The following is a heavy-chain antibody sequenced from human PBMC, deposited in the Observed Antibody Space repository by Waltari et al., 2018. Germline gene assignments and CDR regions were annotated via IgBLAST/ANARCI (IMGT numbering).Heavy chain of an antibody. CDR2: IYHSGST. D-gene: IGHD6-19*01. V-gene: IGHV4-38-2*01. CDR1: GYSLNSGYN. J-gene: IGHJ4*02. CDR3: AVIAVAPNSPFDY. Sequence: QAQMHESGPGLVKPSETLSLPCAVSGYSLNSGYNWCWIRQPPGKGLEWIGSIYHSGSTYYNPSLKSRVTISVDTSKNQFSLKLSSVTAADTAVYYCAVIAVAPNSPFDYWGQGTLVTVSS.